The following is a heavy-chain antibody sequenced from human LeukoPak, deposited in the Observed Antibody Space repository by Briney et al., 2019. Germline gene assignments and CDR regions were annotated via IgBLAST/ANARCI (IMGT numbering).Heavy chain of an antibody. Sequence: SETLSLTCAVHGGSFSGYYWSWIRQPPGKGLEWIGEINHSGSTNYNPSLKSRVTISVDTSKNQFSLKLSSVTAADTAVYYCATLTMVRGRGMDVWGQGTTVTVSS. CDR3: ATLTMVRGRGMDV. D-gene: IGHD3-10*01. J-gene: IGHJ6*02. CDR1: GGSFSGYY. CDR2: INHSGST. V-gene: IGHV4-34*01.